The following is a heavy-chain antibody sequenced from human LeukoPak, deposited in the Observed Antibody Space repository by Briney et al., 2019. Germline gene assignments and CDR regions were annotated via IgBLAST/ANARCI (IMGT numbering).Heavy chain of an antibody. D-gene: IGHD6-13*01. CDR3: ARGGSSWLNWFDP. J-gene: IGHJ5*02. CDR2: INPNSGGT. Sequence: ASVKVSCKASGYIFTGYYMHWVRQAPGQGLEWMGWINPNSGGTNYAQKFQGRVTTTRDTSISTAYMELSRLRSDDTAVYYCARGGSSWLNWFDPWGQGTLVTVSS. V-gene: IGHV1-2*02. CDR1: GYIFTGYY.